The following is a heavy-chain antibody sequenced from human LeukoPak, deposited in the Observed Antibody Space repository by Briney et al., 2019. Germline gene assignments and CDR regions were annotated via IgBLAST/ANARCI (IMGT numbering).Heavy chain of an antibody. V-gene: IGHV3-23*01. D-gene: IGHD3-22*01. CDR3: AKAYPDYYDSSGLLYFDY. Sequence: GGSLTLSCAASGFTFSSYAMSWVRQAPGKGLEWVSAISGSGGSTYYADSVKGRFTISRDNSKNTLYLQMNSLRAEDTAVYYCAKAYPDYYDSSGLLYFDYWGQGTLVTVSS. CDR2: ISGSGGST. J-gene: IGHJ4*02. CDR1: GFTFSSYA.